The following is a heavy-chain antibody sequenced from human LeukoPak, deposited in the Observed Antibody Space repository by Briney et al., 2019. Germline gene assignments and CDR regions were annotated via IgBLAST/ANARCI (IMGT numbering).Heavy chain of an antibody. CDR1: GGSFSGYY. Sequence: ASETLSLTRAVYGGSFSGYYWRWLRQPSGKGLEWVGEINHSGSTNYNPSLKSRVTISVDTSKNQFSLKLSSVTAADTAVYYCASGGIAVAGTGNSFDYWGQGTLVTVSS. CDR2: INHSGST. CDR3: ASGGIAVAGTGNSFDY. D-gene: IGHD6-19*01. J-gene: IGHJ4*02. V-gene: IGHV4-34*01.